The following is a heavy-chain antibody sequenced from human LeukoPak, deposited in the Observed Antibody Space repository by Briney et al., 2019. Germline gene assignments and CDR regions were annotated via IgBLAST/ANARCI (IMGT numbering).Heavy chain of an antibody. CDR2: INSDGYST. CDR1: GFTFSSYW. Sequence: PGGSLRLSCVASGFTFSSYWMHWVRQAPGKGLVWVSRINSDGYSTSYADSVKGRFTISRDNAKNTVYLQMNSLRAEDTAVYYCARDRRGYSGYDPGWFDPWGQGTLVTVSS. D-gene: IGHD5-12*01. CDR3: ARDRRGYSGYDPGWFDP. J-gene: IGHJ5*02. V-gene: IGHV3-74*01.